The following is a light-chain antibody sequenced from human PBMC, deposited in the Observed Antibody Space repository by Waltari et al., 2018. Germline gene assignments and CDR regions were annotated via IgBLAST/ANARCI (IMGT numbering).Light chain of an antibody. CDR2: DVH. CDR3: CSYAGADTSVL. CDR1: SSDVCGYAF. Sequence: QSALTQPRSVSGSPGQSVTVSCTGTSSDVCGYAFVSWYQQYPGKAPKLIIYDVHKRPPGVPDRFSGSKSGNTASLTISGLLNDDEADYYCCSYAGADTSVLFGGGTTLTVL. V-gene: IGLV2-11*01. J-gene: IGLJ2*01.